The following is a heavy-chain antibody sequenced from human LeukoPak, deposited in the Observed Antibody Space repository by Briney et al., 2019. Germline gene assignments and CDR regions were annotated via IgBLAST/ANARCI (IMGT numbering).Heavy chain of an antibody. D-gene: IGHD1-14*01. Sequence: SQTLSLTCTVSGGSISTVVYYWNWIRQHPGKGLEWIGYIFYSGSTYYSPSLKSRINISLDTSKNLFSLKLSSVTAADTAVYYCAREVATGVGYYGMDIWGQGTTVTVSS. CDR2: IFYSGST. CDR3: AREVATGVGYYGMDI. V-gene: IGHV4-31*03. J-gene: IGHJ6*02. CDR1: GGSISTVVYY.